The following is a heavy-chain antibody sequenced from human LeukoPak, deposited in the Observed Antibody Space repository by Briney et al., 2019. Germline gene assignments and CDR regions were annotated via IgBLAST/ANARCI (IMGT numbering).Heavy chain of an antibody. CDR2: IYYSGST. CDR3: ARRGYSYGYEGSTTFDY. D-gene: IGHD5-18*01. J-gene: IGHJ4*02. V-gene: IGHV4-39*01. Sequence: SSETLSLTCTVSGGSISSSSYYWGWIRQPPGKGLEWIGSIYYSGSTYYNPSLKSRVTISVDTSKNQFSLKLSSVTAADTAVYYCARRGYSYGYEGSTTFDYWGQGTLVTVSS. CDR1: GGSISSSSYY.